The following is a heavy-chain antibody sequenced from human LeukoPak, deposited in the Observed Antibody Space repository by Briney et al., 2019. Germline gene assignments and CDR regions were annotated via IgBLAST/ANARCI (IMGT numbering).Heavy chain of an antibody. V-gene: IGHV1-2*02. D-gene: IGHD1-26*01. Sequence: ASVKVSCKASGYTFTGYYMHWVRQAPGQGLEWMGWINPNSGGTNYAQKFQRRVTMTRDTSISTAYMELSRLRSDDTAVYYCARASRELCTGFDYWGQGTLVTVSS. CDR1: GYTFTGYY. J-gene: IGHJ4*02. CDR3: ARASRELCTGFDY. CDR2: INPNSGGT.